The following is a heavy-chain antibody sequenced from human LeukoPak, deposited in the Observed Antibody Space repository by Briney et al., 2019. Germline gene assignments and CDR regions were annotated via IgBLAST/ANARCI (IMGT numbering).Heavy chain of an antibody. V-gene: IGHV1-18*01. CDR3: ARGTHYYDSSGYYTSVYYYYMDV. D-gene: IGHD3-22*01. CDR1: GYTFTSYG. J-gene: IGHJ6*03. Sequence: ASVKVSCKASGYTFTSYGISWVRQAPGRGLEWMGWISAYNGNTNYAQKLQGRVTMTTDTSTSTAYKELRSLRSDDTAVYYCARGTHYYDSSGYYTSVYYYYMDVWGKGTTVTVSS. CDR2: ISAYNGNT.